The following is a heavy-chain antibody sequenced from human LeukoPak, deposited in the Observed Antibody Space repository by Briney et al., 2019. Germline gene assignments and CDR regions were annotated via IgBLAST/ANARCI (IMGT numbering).Heavy chain of an antibody. Sequence: GGSLRLSCAASGFTFNDFAMHWVRLTPGKGLEWVSAISGSGGSTYYADSVKGRFTISRDNSKNTLYLQMNSLRAEDTAVYYCAKTQGGIDYWGQGTLVTVSS. CDR2: ISGSGGST. J-gene: IGHJ4*02. CDR3: AKTQGGIDY. D-gene: IGHD3-16*01. CDR1: GFTFNDFA. V-gene: IGHV3-23*01.